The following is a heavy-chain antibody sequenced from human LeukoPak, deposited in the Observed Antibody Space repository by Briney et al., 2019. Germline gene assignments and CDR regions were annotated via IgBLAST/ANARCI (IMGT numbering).Heavy chain of an antibody. D-gene: IGHD1-26*01. Sequence: GESLQISCQGSGYRFSSYWIGWVRQMPGKGLEWMGIIYPSDSDTRYSPSFQGQVTMSADKSISTAYLQWSSLKASDTAMYYCARHLSGSYDPFDYWGQGTLVTVSS. V-gene: IGHV5-51*01. CDR2: IYPSDSDT. CDR3: ARHLSGSYDPFDY. CDR1: GYRFSSYW. J-gene: IGHJ4*02.